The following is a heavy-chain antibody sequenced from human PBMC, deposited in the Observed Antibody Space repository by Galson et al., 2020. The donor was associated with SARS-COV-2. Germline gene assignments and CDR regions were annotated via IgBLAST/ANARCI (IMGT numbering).Heavy chain of an antibody. Sequence: LSLTCAASGFNFQTYAMNWVRQAPGKGLEWVTIISYNGDVKFYADSVKGRFTVSRDNSRNTVFLQMNNLSAEDTAVYYCARDAVQDNIVVVTASYFDYWGQGARVIVSS. J-gene: IGHJ4*02. CDR2: ISYNGDVK. CDR1: GFNFQTYA. CDR3: ARDAVQDNIVVVTASYFDY. D-gene: IGHD2-15*01. V-gene: IGHV3-30*04.